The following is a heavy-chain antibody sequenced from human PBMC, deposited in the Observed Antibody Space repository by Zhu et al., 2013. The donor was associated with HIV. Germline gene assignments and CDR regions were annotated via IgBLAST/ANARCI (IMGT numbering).Heavy chain of an antibody. CDR1: GYMFSNYG. Sequence: QVQVTQSEPVLTKSGASVRVSCKTSGYMFSNYGINWVRLAPGRGLEWMGWITPYNGKTSYSQKMQGRVTMTADISTGTVNMDLRTLTSDDMALYYCTRGMEGQTDDLLFDIW. CDR2: ITPYNGKT. V-gene: IGHV1-18*03. CDR3: TRGMEGQTDDLLFDI. D-gene: IGHD1-1*01. J-gene: IGHJ3*02.